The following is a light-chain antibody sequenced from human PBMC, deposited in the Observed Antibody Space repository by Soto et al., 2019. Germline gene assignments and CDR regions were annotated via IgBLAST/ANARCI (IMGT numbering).Light chain of an antibody. J-gene: IGKJ1*01. V-gene: IGKV1-39*01. CDR1: LTIGDS. CDR2: GAS. CDR3: QQTYNLPRT. Sequence: DIQMTQSPSSLSASLGDRVTITSRASLTIGDSLSWFQQKVGKPPTLLIYGASALQSGVPARFSGSGSGTDFTLTINNMQREDFATYYCQQTYNLPRTFGQGTKVDIK.